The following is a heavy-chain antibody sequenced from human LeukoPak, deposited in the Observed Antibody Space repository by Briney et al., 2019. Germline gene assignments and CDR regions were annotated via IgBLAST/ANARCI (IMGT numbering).Heavy chain of an antibody. Sequence: SQTLSLTCAVSGGSISSGGYSWSWIRQPPGKGLEWIGYIYHSGSTHYNPSLKSRVTISVDRSKNQFSLKLSSVTAADTAVYYCARGPLDSGYTYFDYWGQGTLVSVAS. CDR2: IYHSGST. CDR3: ARGPLDSGYTYFDY. V-gene: IGHV4-30-2*01. J-gene: IGHJ4*02. D-gene: IGHD5-12*01. CDR1: GGSISSGGYS.